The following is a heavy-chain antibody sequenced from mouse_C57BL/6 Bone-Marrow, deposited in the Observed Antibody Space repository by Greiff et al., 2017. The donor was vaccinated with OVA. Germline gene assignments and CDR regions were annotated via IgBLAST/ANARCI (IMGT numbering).Heavy chain of an antibody. CDR2: IYPRSGNT. Sequence: VQLKQSGAELARPGASVKLSCKASGYTFTSYGISWVKQRTGQGLEWIGEIYPRSGNTYYNEKFKGKATLTADKSSSTAYMELRSLTSEDSAVYFCARERGYGSSYYFDYWGQGTTLTVSS. CDR1: GYTFTSYG. V-gene: IGHV1-81*01. D-gene: IGHD1-1*01. CDR3: ARERGYGSSYYFDY. J-gene: IGHJ2*01.